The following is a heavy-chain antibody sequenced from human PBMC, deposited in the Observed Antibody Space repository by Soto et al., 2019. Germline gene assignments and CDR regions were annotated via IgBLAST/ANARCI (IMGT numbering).Heavy chain of an antibody. CDR1: GFTFSSYG. CDR3: AKEDSSRFDY. CDR2: ISYDGSNK. D-gene: IGHD6-6*01. Sequence: VGSLRLSCAASGFTFSSYGMHWVRQAPGKGLEWVAVISYDGSNKYYADSVKGRFTISRDNSKNTLYLQMNSLRAEDTAVYYCAKEDSSRFDYWGQGTLVTVSS. V-gene: IGHV3-30*18. J-gene: IGHJ4*02.